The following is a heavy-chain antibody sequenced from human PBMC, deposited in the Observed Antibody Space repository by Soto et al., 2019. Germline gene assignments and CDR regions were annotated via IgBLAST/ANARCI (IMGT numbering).Heavy chain of an antibody. Sequence: AGPLRLSCAGSGFTFSEYSMIWVRQAPGKGLEWISYMSSTSNIAYYVDSVNGRFTTSRDNDKNSLYLHMNSLRDEDTAVYYCASCYGDYEFPCEYWGQGTLVTVSS. V-gene: IGHV3-48*02. D-gene: IGHD4-17*01. CDR1: GFTFSEYS. CDR3: ASCYGDYEFPCEY. J-gene: IGHJ4*02. CDR2: MSSTSNIA.